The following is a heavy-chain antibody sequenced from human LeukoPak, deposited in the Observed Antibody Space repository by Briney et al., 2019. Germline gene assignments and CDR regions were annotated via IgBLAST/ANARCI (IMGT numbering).Heavy chain of an antibody. CDR1: GGSISSYY. CDR2: IYTSGST. Sequence: KPSETLSLTCTVSGGSISSYYWSWIRQPPGKGLEWIGYIYTSGSTNYNPSLKSRVTISVDTSKNQFSLKLSSVTAADTAVYYCARGVVTAPSYFDYWGQGTLVTVSS. J-gene: IGHJ4*02. V-gene: IGHV4-4*09. D-gene: IGHD2-21*02. CDR3: ARGVVTAPSYFDY.